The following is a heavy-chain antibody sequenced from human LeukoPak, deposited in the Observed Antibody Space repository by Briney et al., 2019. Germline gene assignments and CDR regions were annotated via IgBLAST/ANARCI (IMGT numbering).Heavy chain of an antibody. CDR3: ARFSGPYSSGWFFDF. Sequence: QPGGSLRVSCAASGFTFSSYWMHWVRQAPGKGLEWVSRLNGDGSGTSYADSVKGRFTISRDNAKNTLCLQMNSLRAEDTAVYYCARFSGPYSSGWFFDFWGQGTLVTVSS. CDR1: GFTFSSYW. D-gene: IGHD6-19*01. V-gene: IGHV3-74*01. J-gene: IGHJ4*02. CDR2: LNGDGSGT.